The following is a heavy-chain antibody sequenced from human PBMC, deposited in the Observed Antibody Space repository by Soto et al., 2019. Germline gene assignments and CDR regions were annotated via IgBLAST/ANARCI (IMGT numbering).Heavy chain of an antibody. V-gene: IGHV3-21*01. CDR3: AIGSSGWGRGTYYFDY. D-gene: IGHD6-19*01. Sequence: EVQLVESGGGLVKPGGSLRLSCAASGFTFSSYSMNWVRQAPGKGLEWVSSISSSSSYIYYADSVKGRFTISRDNAKNSLYLQMNSLRAEDTAVYYCAIGSSGWGRGTYYFDYWGQGTLVTVSS. CDR1: GFTFSSYS. CDR2: ISSSSSYI. J-gene: IGHJ4*02.